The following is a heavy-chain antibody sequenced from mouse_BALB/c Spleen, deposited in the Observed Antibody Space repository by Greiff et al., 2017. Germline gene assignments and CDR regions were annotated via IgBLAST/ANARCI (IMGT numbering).Heavy chain of an antibody. Sequence: VQLKESGGGLVQPGGSLKLSCAASGFTFSSYGMSWVRQTPDKRLELVATINSNGGSTYYPDSVKGRFTISRDNAKNTLYLQMSSLKSEDTAMYYCARHGGYRYLFAYWGQGTLVTVSA. D-gene: IGHD2-14*01. J-gene: IGHJ3*01. V-gene: IGHV5-6-3*01. CDR1: GFTFSSYG. CDR3: ARHGGYRYLFAY. CDR2: INSNGGST.